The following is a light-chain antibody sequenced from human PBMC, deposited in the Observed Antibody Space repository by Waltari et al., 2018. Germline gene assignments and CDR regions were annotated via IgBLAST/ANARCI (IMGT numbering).Light chain of an antibody. J-gene: IGLJ2*01. Sequence: QSVLTQPPSVSGAPGQTVTISCTGSSSNNRADYNVHWYQQLPGTAPKLLIYATNNRPSGVPARFSGSKSGTSASLAITGLQPEDEATYFCQSYDSSLRIFGGGTKLTVL. CDR2: ATN. CDR1: SSNNRADYN. V-gene: IGLV1-40*01. CDR3: QSYDSSLRI.